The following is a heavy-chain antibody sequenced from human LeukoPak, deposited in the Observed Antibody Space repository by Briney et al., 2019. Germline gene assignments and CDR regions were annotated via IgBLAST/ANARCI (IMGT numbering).Heavy chain of an antibody. CDR3: ARWIHYYYMDV. J-gene: IGHJ6*03. CDR2: IYYSGST. V-gene: IGHV4-59*01. D-gene: IGHD2-2*03. CDR1: GGSISSYY. Sequence: PSETLSLTCTVSGGSISSYYWSWIRQPPGKGLEWIGYIYYSGSTNYNPSLKSRVTISVDTSKNQFSLKLSSVTAADTAVYYCARWIHYYYMDVWGKGTTVTISS.